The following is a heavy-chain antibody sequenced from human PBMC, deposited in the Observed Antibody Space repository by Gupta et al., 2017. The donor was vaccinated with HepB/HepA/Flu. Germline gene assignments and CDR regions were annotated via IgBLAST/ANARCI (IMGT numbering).Heavy chain of an antibody. CDR1: GFTFDDYA. D-gene: IGHD1-26*01. CDR3: ATSGSYGEGVFDY. J-gene: IGHJ4*02. V-gene: IGHV3-9*01. CDR2: ISWNSGSI. Sequence: EVQLVESGGGLVQPGRSLRLSCAASGFTFDDYAMHWVRQAPGKGLEWVSGISWNSGSIGYADSVKGRFTISRDNAKNSLYLQMNSLRAEDTALYYCATSGSYGEGVFDYWGQGTLVTVSS.